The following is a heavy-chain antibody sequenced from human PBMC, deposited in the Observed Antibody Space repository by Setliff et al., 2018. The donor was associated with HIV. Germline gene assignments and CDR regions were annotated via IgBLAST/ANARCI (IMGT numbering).Heavy chain of an antibody. CDR2: IYSTGST. CDR1: GPSINIHY. CDR3: AKGAGFYGDYTFDH. D-gene: IGHD4-17*01. V-gene: IGHV4-59*11. J-gene: IGHJ4*02. Sequence: SETLSLTCTVSGPSINIHYWSWIRQSPGKGFEWIGYIYSTGSTNYNPSLQSRVTISMVASRNQFSLKVTSVTAADTTVYYCAKGAGFYGDYTFDHWGQGRQVTVSS.